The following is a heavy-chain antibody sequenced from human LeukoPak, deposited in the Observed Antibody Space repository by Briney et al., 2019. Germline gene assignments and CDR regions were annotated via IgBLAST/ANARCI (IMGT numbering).Heavy chain of an antibody. J-gene: IGHJ4*02. D-gene: IGHD6-13*01. V-gene: IGHV3-30-3*01. Sequence: GGSLRLSCETSGFNFSSYALHWVRQVPGKGLEWVAVISYDGNNKYFADSVKGRFTISRDNSKNTLYLQMNSLRAEDTAVYYCARDVEQLVLSDWGQGTLVTVSS. CDR2: ISYDGNNK. CDR3: ARDVEQLVLSD. CDR1: GFNFSSYA.